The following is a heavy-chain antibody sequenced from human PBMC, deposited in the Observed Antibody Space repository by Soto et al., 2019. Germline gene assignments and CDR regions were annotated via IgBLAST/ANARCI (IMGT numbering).Heavy chain of an antibody. CDR3: ARLYCTRGSCYEVY. V-gene: IGHV4-59*02. CDR1: GGSVSGYC. D-gene: IGHD2-15*01. J-gene: IGHJ4*02. Sequence: QVQLQESGPGLVKPSETLSLTCTVSGGSVSGYCWGWIRQPPGKGLEWIGYIYDNGSSNYNPSLKSRLAISLDTSKKQFSLRLTSVTAADTAVYYCARLYCTRGSCYEVYWGQGTLVTVSS. CDR2: IYDNGSS.